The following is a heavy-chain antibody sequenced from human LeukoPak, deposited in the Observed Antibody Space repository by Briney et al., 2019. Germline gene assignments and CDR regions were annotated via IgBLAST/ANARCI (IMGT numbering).Heavy chain of an antibody. D-gene: IGHD3-9*01. CDR1: GYTFTSYD. CDR3: ARGYYDILTGYLYPDAFDI. V-gene: IGHV1-8*01. CDR2: MNPNSGNT. Sequence: ASVKVPCKASGYTFTSYDINWVRQATGQGLEWMGWMNPNSGNTGYAQKFQGRVTMTRNTSISTAYMELSSLRSEDTAVYYCARGYYDILTGYLYPDAFDIWGQGTMVTVSS. J-gene: IGHJ3*02.